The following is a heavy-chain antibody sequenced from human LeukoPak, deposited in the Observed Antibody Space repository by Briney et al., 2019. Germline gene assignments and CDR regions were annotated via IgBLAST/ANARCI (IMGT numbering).Heavy chain of an antibody. D-gene: IGHD3-22*01. CDR3: ASFGYDSSGYSSQFDY. V-gene: IGHV3-48*03. CDR2: ISSSGATK. Sequence: GGSLRLSCAASGFSFSSYEMNWVRQAPGKGLEWVSYISSSGATKYYADFMKGRFTISRDNAKNSLYLQMNSLRAEDTAVYYCASFGYDSSGYSSQFDYWGQGTLVTVSS. J-gene: IGHJ4*02. CDR1: GFSFSSYE.